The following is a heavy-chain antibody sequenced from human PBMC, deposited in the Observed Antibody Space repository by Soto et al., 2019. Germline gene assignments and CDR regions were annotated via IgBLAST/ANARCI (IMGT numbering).Heavy chain of an antibody. J-gene: IGHJ4*02. D-gene: IGHD1-26*01. CDR3: ARDLGDGRGSYGIGY. Sequence: GGSLRLSCAASGFTFSSYSMNWVRQAPGKGLEWVSYISSSSSTIYYADSVKGRFTISRDNAKNSLYLQMNSLRDEDTAVYYCARDLGDGRGSYGIGYWGQGTLVTVSS. V-gene: IGHV3-48*02. CDR1: GFTFSSYS. CDR2: ISSSSSTI.